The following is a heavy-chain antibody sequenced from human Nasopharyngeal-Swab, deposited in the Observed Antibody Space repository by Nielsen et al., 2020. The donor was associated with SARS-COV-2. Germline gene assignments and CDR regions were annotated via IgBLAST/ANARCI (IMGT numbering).Heavy chain of an antibody. CDR2: IYYSGST. V-gene: IGHV4-30-4*01. D-gene: IGHD3-3*01. J-gene: IGHJ5*02. Sequence: LRLSCTVSGGSISSGDYYWSWIRQPPGKGLEWIGYIYYSGSTYYNPSLKSRVTISVDTSKNQFSLKLSSVTAADTAVYYCARVTPQYYDFWSGITGFDPWGQGTLVTVSS. CDR3: ARVTPQYYDFWSGITGFDP. CDR1: GGSISSGDYY.